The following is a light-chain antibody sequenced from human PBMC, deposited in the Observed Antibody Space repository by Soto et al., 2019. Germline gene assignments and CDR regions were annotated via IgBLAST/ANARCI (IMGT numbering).Light chain of an antibody. J-gene: IGKJ1*01. CDR2: DAS. CDR3: QQYNNWLWT. Sequence: EIVLTQSPATLSLSPGERATLSCRASQSVSSYLAWYQQKPGQAPRLLIYDASNRATGIPARFSGSGSGTDFTLTISRLEPEDFAVYYCQQYNNWLWTFGQGTKVDI. CDR1: QSVSSY. V-gene: IGKV3-11*01.